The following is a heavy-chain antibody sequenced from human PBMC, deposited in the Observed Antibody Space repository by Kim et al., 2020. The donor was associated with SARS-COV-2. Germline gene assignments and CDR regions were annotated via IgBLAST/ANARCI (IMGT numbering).Heavy chain of an antibody. V-gene: IGHV4-31*02. CDR3: AGGSGPRFDP. J-gene: IGHJ5*02. CDR2: T. Sequence: TYYNPSLKSRVTISVDTSKNQFSLMLNSVTAADTAVYYCAGGSGPRFDPWGQGTLVTVSS. D-gene: IGHD3-10*01.